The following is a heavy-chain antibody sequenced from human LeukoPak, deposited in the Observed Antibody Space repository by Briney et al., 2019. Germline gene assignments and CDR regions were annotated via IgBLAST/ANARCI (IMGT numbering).Heavy chain of an antibody. Sequence: PGGSLRLSCVAFGFSFSSYWMHWVRQVPGKGLVWVSRINPDGSTTSYADSVKDRFTISRDNAKSMVYLQMNSLRGEDSAVYYCAFGRGFGEPIYWGQGTLVTVSS. CDR3: AFGRGFGEPIY. V-gene: IGHV3-74*01. D-gene: IGHD3-10*01. J-gene: IGHJ4*02. CDR1: GFSFSSYW. CDR2: INPDGSTT.